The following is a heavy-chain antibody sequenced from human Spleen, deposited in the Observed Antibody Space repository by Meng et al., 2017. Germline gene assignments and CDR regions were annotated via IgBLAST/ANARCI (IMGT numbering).Heavy chain of an antibody. V-gene: IGHV3-7*01. Sequence: GESLKISCAASRFTFSNYWMSWVRQAPGKGLEWVANINQDGTERYHVDSVKGRFTVSRDNARNSLYLQMNSLRAEDTAVYYCARRYSNGWQHFDYWGQGTLVTVSS. J-gene: IGHJ4*02. D-gene: IGHD5-12*01. CDR3: ARRYSNGWQHFDY. CDR2: INQDGTER. CDR1: RFTFSNYW.